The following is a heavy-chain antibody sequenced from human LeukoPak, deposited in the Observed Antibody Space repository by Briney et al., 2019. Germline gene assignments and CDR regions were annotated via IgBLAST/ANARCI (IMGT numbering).Heavy chain of an antibody. CDR3: ARDLRDRPGYCSSTSCSSDY. V-gene: IGHV3-30*02. J-gene: IGHJ4*02. CDR2: IRYDGSNK. D-gene: IGHD2-2*03. Sequence: PGGSLRLSCAASGFTFSSYGMHWVRQAPSKGLEWVAFIRYDGSNKYYADSVKGRFTISRDNSKNSLYLQMNSLRAEDTAVYYCARDLRDRPGYCSSTSCSSDYWGQGTLVTVSS. CDR1: GFTFSSYG.